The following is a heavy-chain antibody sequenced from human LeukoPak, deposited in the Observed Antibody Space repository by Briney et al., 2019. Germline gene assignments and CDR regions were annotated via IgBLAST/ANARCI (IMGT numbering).Heavy chain of an antibody. V-gene: IGHV3-23*01. CDR3: ARDRSMIADAFDI. J-gene: IGHJ3*02. Sequence: PGGSLRLSCAASGFTFSSYAMSWVRQAPGKGLEWVSAISSSGGSTYYADSVKGRFTIPRDNSKNTLYLQMNSLRAEDTAVYYCARDRSMIADAFDIWGQGTMVTVSS. CDR1: GFTFSSYA. D-gene: IGHD3-22*01. CDR2: ISSSGGST.